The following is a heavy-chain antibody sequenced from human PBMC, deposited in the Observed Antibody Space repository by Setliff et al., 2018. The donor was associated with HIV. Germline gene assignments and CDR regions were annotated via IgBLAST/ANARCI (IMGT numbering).Heavy chain of an antibody. V-gene: IGHV4-39*01. D-gene: IGHD3-9*01. CDR3: ARQTWEYYDTLTGYYRSPKNFDS. CDR2: ISYTGST. CDR1: GGSINRSNYY. Sequence: KTSETLSLTCTVPGGSINRSNYYWGWIRQPPGKGLEWIGTISYTGSTYYDPSLKSRVTISLGTSKNQFFLKLSSVTAPDTAIYYCARQTWEYYDTLTGYYRSPKNFDSWGQGTQVTVSS. J-gene: IGHJ4*02.